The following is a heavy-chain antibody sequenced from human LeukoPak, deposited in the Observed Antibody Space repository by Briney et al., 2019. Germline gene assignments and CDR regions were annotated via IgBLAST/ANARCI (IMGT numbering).Heavy chain of an antibody. D-gene: IGHD3-3*01. CDR1: GFTFSNYW. V-gene: IGHV3-30*03. CDR3: ASYLRSGQERVY. J-gene: IGHJ4*02. Sequence: GGSLRLSCEASGFTFSNYWMSWVRQAPGKGLEWVAVISYDGSNKYYADSVKGRFTISRDNSKNTLYLQMNSLRAEDTAVYYCASYLRSGQERVYWGQGTLVTVSS. CDR2: ISYDGSNK.